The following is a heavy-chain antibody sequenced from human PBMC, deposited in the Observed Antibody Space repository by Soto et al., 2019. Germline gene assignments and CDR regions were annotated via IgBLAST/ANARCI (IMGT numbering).Heavy chain of an antibody. D-gene: IGHD2-8*02. CDR3: ARGPLYCTGDTCKVLGS. CDR1: GFTFSSYR. V-gene: IGHV3-48*02. CDR2: ISATNSDI. Sequence: VGSLRLSCVGSGFTFSSYRMTWVRQAPGKGLEWVSHISATNSDIYYADSVKGRFTISRHNAKNSLYLHMNSLRDDDTAVYYCARGPLYCTGDTCKVLGSWGQGTLVTVSS. J-gene: IGHJ5*02.